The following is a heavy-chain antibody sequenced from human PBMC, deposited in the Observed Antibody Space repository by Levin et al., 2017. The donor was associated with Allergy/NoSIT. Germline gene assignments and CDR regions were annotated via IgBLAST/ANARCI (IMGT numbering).Heavy chain of an antibody. Sequence: SETLSLTCAVSGGPIISTNWWTWVRQTPGKGLEWIGEIYHSGTTNYNPSLNSRVTISVDKSKNQFSLNLSSVTAADTAVYYCAREEYDSVSFDRYGFDVWGQGTTVTVSS. CDR1: GGPIISTNW. J-gene: IGHJ6*02. V-gene: IGHV4-4*02. CDR2: IYHSGTT. CDR3: AREEYDSVSFDRYGFDV. D-gene: IGHD1-26*01.